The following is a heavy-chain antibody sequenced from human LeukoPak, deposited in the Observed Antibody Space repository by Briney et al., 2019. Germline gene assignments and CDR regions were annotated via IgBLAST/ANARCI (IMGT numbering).Heavy chain of an antibody. CDR2: ISSSSSYI. CDR3: ASLLLRGSYYRVDY. D-gene: IGHD1-26*01. J-gene: IGHJ4*02. Sequence: GGSLRLSCAASGFTFSSYSMNWVRQAPGKGLEWVSSISSSSSYIYYADSVKGRFTISRDNAKNSLYLQMNSPRAEDTAVYYCASLLLRGSYYRVDYWGQGTLVTVS. V-gene: IGHV3-21*01. CDR1: GFTFSSYS.